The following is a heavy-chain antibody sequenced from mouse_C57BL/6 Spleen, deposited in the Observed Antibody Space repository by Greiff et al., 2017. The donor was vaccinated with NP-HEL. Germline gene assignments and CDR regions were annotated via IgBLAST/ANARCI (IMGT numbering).Heavy chain of an antibody. V-gene: IGHV1-69*01. CDR2: IDPSDSYT. J-gene: IGHJ4*01. Sequence: QVQLQQPGAELVMPGASVKLSCKASGYTFTSYWMHWVTQRPGQGLEWIGEIDPSDSYTNYNQQFQGKSTLTVDTSSSTAYMQLSSLTSEDSAVDYCARRGLKGSMDYGGQGTSVTVSS. D-gene: IGHD1-3*01. CDR1: GYTFTSYW. CDR3: ARRGLKGSMDY.